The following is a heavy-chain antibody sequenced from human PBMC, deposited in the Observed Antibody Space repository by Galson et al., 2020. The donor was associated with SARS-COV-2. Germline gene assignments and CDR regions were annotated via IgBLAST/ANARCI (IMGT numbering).Heavy chain of an antibody. D-gene: IGHD6-13*01. V-gene: IGHV2-5*02. CDR3: AHRPSGIAAGGFDY. CDR2: IHWDDDK. CDR1: AFSLTTSAVG. Sequence: SGPTLVKPTRTLTLTSPFSAFSLTTSAVGVGSIRQPPGKALDRLATIHWDDDKRYSPSLKSRLTITKDTSKNQVVLTMTNMDPVDTATYFCAHRPSGIAAGGFDYWGQGTLVTVSS. J-gene: IGHJ4*02.